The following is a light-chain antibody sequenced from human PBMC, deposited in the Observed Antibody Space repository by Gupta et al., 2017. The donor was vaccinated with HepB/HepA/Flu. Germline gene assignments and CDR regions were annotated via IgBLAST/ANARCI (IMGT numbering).Light chain of an antibody. CDR3: QQYGNSPTWT. V-gene: IGKV3-20*01. CDR2: GTS. J-gene: IGKJ1*01. CDR1: QSVSRSY. Sequence: EIVLTQSPGTLSLSPGERATLSCRASQSVSRSYLAWYQQKPGQAPRLLIYGTSSRAIGIPDRFSGSGSGTDFTLTIGRLEPEDSAVYYCQQYGNSPTWTFGQGTRVEI.